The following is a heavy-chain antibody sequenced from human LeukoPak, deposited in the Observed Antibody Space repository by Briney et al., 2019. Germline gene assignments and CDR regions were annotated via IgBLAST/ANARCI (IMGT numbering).Heavy chain of an antibody. Sequence: GSSVKVSCKASGGTFSSYAISWVRQAPGQGHEWMGGNIPIFGTANYAQKFQGRVTITADESTSTAYMELSSLRSEDTAVYYCARGTPPSNYSDYWGQGTLVTVSS. CDR2: NIPIFGTA. CDR1: GGTFSSYA. V-gene: IGHV1-69*01. D-gene: IGHD2-15*01. CDR3: ARGTPPSNYSDY. J-gene: IGHJ4*02.